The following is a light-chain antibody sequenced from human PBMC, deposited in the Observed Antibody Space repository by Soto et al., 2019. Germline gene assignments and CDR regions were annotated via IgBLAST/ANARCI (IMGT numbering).Light chain of an antibody. Sequence: EIVMTQSPATLSGSPGERATLSCRASQSVNSHLAWYHQKPGQAPSLLIYGASTRATGIPARFSGSGSGTEFTLTSSSLQPEDFAVYFCQQYNSWPRTFGQGTKVEVK. CDR1: QSVNSH. V-gene: IGKV3-15*01. CDR2: GAS. J-gene: IGKJ1*01. CDR3: QQYNSWPRT.